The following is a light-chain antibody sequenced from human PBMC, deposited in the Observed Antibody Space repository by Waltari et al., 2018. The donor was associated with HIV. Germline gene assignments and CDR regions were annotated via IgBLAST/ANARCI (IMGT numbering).Light chain of an antibody. CDR3: QQYGNSAPYT. Sequence: EIVMPQSQPTLSVSPGARATLSARASRRMAGNLAWYPQKPGQAPRPLIYGASTRATGVPARFSGSGSETDFSLTISSLQSEDFAVYYCQQYGNSAPYTFGQGSKLEIK. CDR1: RRMAGN. J-gene: IGKJ2*01. CDR2: GAS. V-gene: IGKV3-15*01.